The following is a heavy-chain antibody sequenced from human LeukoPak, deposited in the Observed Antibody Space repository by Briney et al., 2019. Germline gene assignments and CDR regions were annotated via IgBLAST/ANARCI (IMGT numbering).Heavy chain of an antibody. CDR1: GGSISSYY. D-gene: IGHD3-10*01. V-gene: IGHV4-34*01. CDR2: INYSGKR. CDR3: ARDVITVIRGVITVRGWLDP. J-gene: IGHJ5*02. Sequence: PSETLSLTCTVSGGSISSYYWNWIRQPPGKGLEWIGEINYSGKRNYNPSLKSRVTMSVATSKNQFSLKLNSVTAADTAVYYCARDVITVIRGVITVRGWLDPWGQGIPVTVSS.